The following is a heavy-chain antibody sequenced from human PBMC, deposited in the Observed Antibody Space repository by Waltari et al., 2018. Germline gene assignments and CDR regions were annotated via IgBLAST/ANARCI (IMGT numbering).Heavy chain of an antibody. V-gene: IGHV3-30*03. CDR3: ARELSPYYLYYHMDV. J-gene: IGHJ6*03. Sequence: QVQLVESGGGVVQPRRSLRLSCAASRFPFSRFRMHWVRQAPGKGLEWVAVISYDGSSKYYADSGKGRFTISRDNSKNTLYLQMNSLRAEDTAGYYCARELSPYYLYYHMDVWGKGTTVTVSS. CDR2: ISYDGSSK. D-gene: IGHD3-16*01. CDR1: RFPFSRFR.